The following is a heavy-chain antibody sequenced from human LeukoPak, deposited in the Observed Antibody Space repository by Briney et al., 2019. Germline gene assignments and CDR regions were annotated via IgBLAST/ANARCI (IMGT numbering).Heavy chain of an antibody. V-gene: IGHV3-9*01. CDR2: ISWNSGSI. CDR1: GFTFDDYA. J-gene: IGHJ4*02. D-gene: IGHD3-9*01. Sequence: GRSLRLSCAASGFTFDDYAMHWVRQAPGKGLGWVSGISWNSGSIGYADSVKGRFTISRDNAKNSLYLQMNSLRAEDTALYYCAKDQNYDILTGPFDYWGQGTLVTVSS. CDR3: AKDQNYDILTGPFDY.